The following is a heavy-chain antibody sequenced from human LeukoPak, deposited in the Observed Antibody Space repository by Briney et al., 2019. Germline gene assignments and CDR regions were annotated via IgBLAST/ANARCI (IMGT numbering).Heavy chain of an antibody. CDR2: IYPGDSDT. CDR1: GYSFTSYC. CDR3: ARLGNRGFLSSGWYFDY. D-gene: IGHD6-19*01. V-gene: IGHV5-51*01. Sequence: GESLKISCKGSGYSFTSYCIGWVRQMPGKGLEWMGIIYPGDSDTRYSPSFQGQVTISADKSISTAYLQWSSLKASDTAMYYCARLGNRGFLSSGWYFDYWGQGTLVTVSS. J-gene: IGHJ4*02.